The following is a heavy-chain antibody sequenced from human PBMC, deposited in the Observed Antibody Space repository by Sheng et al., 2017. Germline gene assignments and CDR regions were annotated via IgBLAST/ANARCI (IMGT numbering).Heavy chain of an antibody. D-gene: IGHD3-3*01. J-gene: IGHJ6*03. Sequence: QVQLVQSGIEVKKPGSSVKVSCKASGGTFNSFPLSWVRQAPGQGLEWMGRIIPIFDIVHYAQEFQGRVTITADKSTSTGYMELSSLTSDDTAVYYCATEGAKCTGSSCYYYYYMDVWGKGTTVTVSS. CDR3: ATEGAKCTGSSCYYYYYMDV. V-gene: IGHV1-69*02. CDR2: IIPIFDIV. CDR1: GGTFNSFP.